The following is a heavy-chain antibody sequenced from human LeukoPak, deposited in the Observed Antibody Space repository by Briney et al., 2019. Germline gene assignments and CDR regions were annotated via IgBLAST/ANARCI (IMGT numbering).Heavy chain of an antibody. D-gene: IGHD3-16*02. V-gene: IGHV3-7*01. J-gene: IGHJ4*02. CDR2: IKRDGSEK. CDR1: GFTFSSYW. CDR3: ARTRIRLRLGELSSGYFDY. Sequence: GGSLRLSCAASGFTFSSYWMSWVRQAPGKGLEWVANIKRDGSEKYYVDSVKGRFTISRDNAKNSLYLQMNSLRAEDTAVYYCARTRIRLRLGELSSGYFDYWGQGTLVTVSS.